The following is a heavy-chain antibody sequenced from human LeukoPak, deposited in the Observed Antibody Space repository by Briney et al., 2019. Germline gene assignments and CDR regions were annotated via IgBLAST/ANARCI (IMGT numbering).Heavy chain of an antibody. D-gene: IGHD6-13*01. J-gene: IGHJ4*02. CDR2: IYARDSDT. CDR3: ARRSSSWDRYDN. Sequence: GDSLKISCEGSGFSFTSYWIGWVRQMPGKGLEWLGIIYARDSDTKYSTSFQGQGTISADKSISTAYLQWSSLNASDTAMYYCARRSSSWDRYDNWGQGTLVTVSS. CDR1: GFSFTSYW. V-gene: IGHV5-51*01.